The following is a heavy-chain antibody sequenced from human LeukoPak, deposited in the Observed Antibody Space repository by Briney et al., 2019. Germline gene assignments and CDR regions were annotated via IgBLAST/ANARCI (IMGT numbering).Heavy chain of an antibody. CDR1: GGSISSGGYY. D-gene: IGHD5-24*01. CDR2: IYYSGST. Sequence: SETLSLTCTVSGGSISSGGYYWSWIRQHPGKGLEWIGYIYYSGSTYYNPSLKSRVTISVDTSKNQFSLKLSSVTAADTAVYYCARGGYNVYYFDYWAREPWSPSPQ. CDR3: ARGGYNVYYFDY. V-gene: IGHV4-31*03. J-gene: IGHJ4*02.